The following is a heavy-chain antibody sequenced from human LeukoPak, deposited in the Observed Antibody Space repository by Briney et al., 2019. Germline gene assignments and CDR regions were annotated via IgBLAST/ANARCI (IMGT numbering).Heavy chain of an antibody. Sequence: GGSLRLSCAASGFTFSSYSMNWVRQAPGKGLEWVSSISSSSYIYYADSVKGRFTISRDNAKNSLYLQMNSLRAEDMAVYYCARGPLLWFGQTTDYMDVWGKGTTVTISS. CDR1: GFTFSSYS. J-gene: IGHJ6*03. V-gene: IGHV3-21*01. CDR3: ARGPLLWFGQTTDYMDV. D-gene: IGHD3-10*01. CDR2: ISSSSYI.